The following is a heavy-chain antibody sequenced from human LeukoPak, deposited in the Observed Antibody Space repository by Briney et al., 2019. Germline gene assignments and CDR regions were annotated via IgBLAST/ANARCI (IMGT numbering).Heavy chain of an antibody. CDR1: GYTFTSYG. J-gene: IGHJ4*02. D-gene: IGHD1-26*01. CDR3: ARDNNSGSYYDPLDY. Sequence: ASVKVSCKASGYTFTSYGISWVRQAPGQGLEWMGWISAYNGSTNYAQKLQGRVTMTTDTSTSTAYMELRSLRSDDTAVYYCARDNNSGSYYDPLDYWGQGTLVTVSS. V-gene: IGHV1-18*01. CDR2: ISAYNGST.